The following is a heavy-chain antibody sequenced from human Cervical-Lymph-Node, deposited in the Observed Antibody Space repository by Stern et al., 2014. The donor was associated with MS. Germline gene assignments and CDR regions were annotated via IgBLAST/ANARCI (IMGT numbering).Heavy chain of an antibody. CDR1: GFSISSLG. Sequence: VPLVESGGGVVQPGRSLRLSCAASGFSISSLGMHWVRQAPGKWLEWVAVISFVGSNKKYGDAVKGRFSISSDNSNNTMYLQMNSLRPEDTAVYYCMGVGDAMDVWGQGTTVIVS. J-gene: IGHJ6*02. V-gene: IGHV3-30*03. CDR3: MGVGDAMDV. CDR2: ISFVGSNK.